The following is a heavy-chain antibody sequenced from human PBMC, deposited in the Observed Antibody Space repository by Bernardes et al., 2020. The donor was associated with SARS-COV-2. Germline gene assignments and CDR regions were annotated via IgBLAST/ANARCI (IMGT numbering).Heavy chain of an antibody. CDR2: FDPEDGET. CDR3: ATGPSTREAHYYYMDV. CDR1: GYTLTELS. D-gene: IGHD2-2*01. J-gene: IGHJ6*03. Sequence: ASVKVSCKVSGYTLTELSMHWVRQAPGKGLEWMGGFDPEDGETIYAQKFQGRVTMTEDTSTDTAYMELSSLRSEDTAVYYCATGPSTREAHYYYMDVWGKGTTVTVSS. V-gene: IGHV1-24*01.